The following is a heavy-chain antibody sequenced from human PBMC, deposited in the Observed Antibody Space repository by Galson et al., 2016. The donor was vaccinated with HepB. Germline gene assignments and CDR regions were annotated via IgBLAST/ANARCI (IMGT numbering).Heavy chain of an antibody. J-gene: IGHJ4*02. V-gene: IGHV4-4*02. CDR1: GGSISSSDW. CDR3: AWQYRGGPSDY. Sequence: TLSLTCAVSGGSISSSDWWTWVRQPPGQGLEWIGQILHSGRVNYTPSLASRVTISVDTSNKHFSLRLTSVTAADTALYYCAWQYRGGPSDYWGQGTLVIVSS. CDR2: ILHSGRV. D-gene: IGHD5-12*01.